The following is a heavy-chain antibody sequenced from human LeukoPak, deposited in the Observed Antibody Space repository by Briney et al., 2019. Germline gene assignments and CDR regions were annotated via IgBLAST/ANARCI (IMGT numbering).Heavy chain of an antibody. CDR2: IKQDGSEK. J-gene: IGHJ5*02. Sequence: PGGSLRLSCAASGFTFSSYAMHWVRQAPGKGLEWVANIKQDGSEKYYVDSVKGRFTMSRDNAKNSLYLQMNSLRAEDTAVYYCARASPGNDFWRINWFDPWGQGTLVTVSS. V-gene: IGHV3-7*01. CDR1: GFTFSSYA. CDR3: ARASPGNDFWRINWFDP. D-gene: IGHD3-3*01.